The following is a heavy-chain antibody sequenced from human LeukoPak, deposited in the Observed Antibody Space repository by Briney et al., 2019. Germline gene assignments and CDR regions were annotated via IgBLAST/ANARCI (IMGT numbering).Heavy chain of an antibody. J-gene: IGHJ4*02. CDR2: INHSGST. D-gene: IGHD7-27*01. Sequence: SETLSLTCAVYGGSFSSYYWSWIRPPPGKGLEWIGEINHSGSTNYNPSLKSRVTISVDTSKNQFSLKLSSVTAADTAVYYCARAANWGNEKETFDYWGQGILVTVSS. CDR3: ARAANWGNEKETFDY. CDR1: GGSFSSYY. V-gene: IGHV4-34*01.